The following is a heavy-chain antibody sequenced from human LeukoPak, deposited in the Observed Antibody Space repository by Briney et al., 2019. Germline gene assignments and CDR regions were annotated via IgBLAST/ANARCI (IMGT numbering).Heavy chain of an antibody. D-gene: IGHD6-19*01. CDR1: GFTFSSSW. CDR2: IKQDGREK. V-gene: IGHV3-7*01. CDR3: AREEQWLVTHFDY. J-gene: IGHJ4*02. Sequence: PGGSLRLSCAASGFTFSSSWMSWVRQAPGKGLEWVANIKQDGREKYYVDSVKGRFTISRDNAKNSLYLQMNSLRAEDTAVYYCAREEQWLVTHFDYWGQGTLVTVSS.